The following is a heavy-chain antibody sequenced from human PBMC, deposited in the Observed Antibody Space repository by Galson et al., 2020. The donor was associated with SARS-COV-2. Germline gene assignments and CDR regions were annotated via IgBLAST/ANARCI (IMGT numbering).Heavy chain of an antibody. V-gene: IGHV5-10-1*01. CDR2: IDPSDSYT. Sequence: HGESLKISCKGSGYSFTSYWNSWVRQMPGKGLEWMGRIDPSDSYTNYSPSFQGHVTISADKSISTAYLQWSSLKASDTAMYYCARHWAPITMDRGVMLDWFEPWGQGTLVTVSS. CDR1: GYSFTSYW. J-gene: IGHJ5*02. CDR3: ARHWAPITMDRGVMLDWFEP. D-gene: IGHD3-10*01.